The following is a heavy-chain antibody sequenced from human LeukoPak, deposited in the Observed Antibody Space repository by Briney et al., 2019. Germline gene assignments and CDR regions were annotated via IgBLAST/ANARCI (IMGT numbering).Heavy chain of an antibody. CDR3: ARGYCTNGVCFNSYYYYMDV. J-gene: IGHJ6*03. V-gene: IGHV4-34*01. Sequence: SETLSLTCAVYGGSFSGYYWSWIRQPPGKGLEWMGEINHSGSTNYNPSLKSRVTISVDTSKNQFSLKLSSVTAADTAVYYCARGYCTNGVCFNSYYYYMDVWGKGTTVTVSS. CDR2: INHSGST. CDR1: GGSFSGYY. D-gene: IGHD2-8*01.